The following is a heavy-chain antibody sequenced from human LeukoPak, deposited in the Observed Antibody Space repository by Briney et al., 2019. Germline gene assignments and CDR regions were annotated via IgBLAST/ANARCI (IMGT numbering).Heavy chain of an antibody. D-gene: IGHD6-13*01. Sequence: SETLSLTCTVSGGSISSGGYYWSWLRPHPGKGLEWIGYIYYSGSTYYNPSLKSRVTISVDTSKNQFSLKLSSVTAADTAVYSCARGQQLVSGGWFDPWGQGTLVTVSS. CDR2: IYYSGST. CDR1: GGSISSGGYY. V-gene: IGHV4-31*03. CDR3: ARGQQLVSGGWFDP. J-gene: IGHJ5*02.